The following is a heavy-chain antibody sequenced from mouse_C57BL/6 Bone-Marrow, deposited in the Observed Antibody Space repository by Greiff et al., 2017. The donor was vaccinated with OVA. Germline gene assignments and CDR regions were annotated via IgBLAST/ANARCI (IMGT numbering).Heavy chain of an antibody. V-gene: IGHV1-85*01. CDR1: GYTFTSYD. CDR2: IYPRDGST. D-gene: IGHD3-2*02. CDR3: AREGERQLRLPFDY. Sequence: QVQLQQSGPELVKPGASVKLSCKASGYTFTSYDINWVKQRPGQGLEWIGWIYPRDGSTKYNEKFKGKATLTVDTSSSTAYMELHSLTSEDSAVDFWAREGERQLRLPFDYWGQGTTLTVSS. J-gene: IGHJ2*01.